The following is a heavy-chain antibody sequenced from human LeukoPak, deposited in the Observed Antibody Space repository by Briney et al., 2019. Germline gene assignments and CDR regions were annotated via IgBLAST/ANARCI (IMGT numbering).Heavy chain of an antibody. CDR3: TKRTDSTGPRASAFDV. V-gene: IGHV3-23*01. Sequence: GGSLRLSCAASGFTFSNYAMTWVRQAPGKGLEWVSSISSRGDNSYYADSVKGRFTISRDNSKSMLYLQMTSLRAEDSAFFYCTKRTDSTGPRASAFDVWGQGTVVTVSS. J-gene: IGHJ3*01. CDR1: GFTFSNYA. CDR2: ISSRGDNS. D-gene: IGHD2/OR15-2a*01.